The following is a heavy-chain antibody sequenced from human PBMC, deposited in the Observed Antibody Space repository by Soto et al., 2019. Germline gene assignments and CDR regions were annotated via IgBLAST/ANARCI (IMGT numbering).Heavy chain of an antibody. CDR3: ARGRPFWSDFYIDH. Sequence: EVQLVESGGVLIQRGGSLRLSCEASGFRFSDYDMHWVRQPPGKGLEWVSGIGTNADTHYSDSVKGRFTISRENDKNSLSLQMNSLKADDTAVYFCARGRPFWSDFYIDHWGQGTLLTVSS. CDR1: GFRFSDYD. D-gene: IGHD3-3*01. J-gene: IGHJ1*01. V-gene: IGHV3-13*01. CDR2: IGTNADT.